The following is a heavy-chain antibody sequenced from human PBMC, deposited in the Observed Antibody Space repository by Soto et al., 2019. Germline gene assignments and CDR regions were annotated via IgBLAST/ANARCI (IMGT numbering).Heavy chain of an antibody. V-gene: IGHV1-2*02. CDR2: FSPKSGGT. D-gene: IGHD1-1*01. CDR3: GRGRSGERVVFY. J-gene: IGHJ4*02. Sequence: QVQLVQSGAEVKESGAAVKVSCKASGYTFTGYYIHWVRQAPGQGLEWVGEFSPKSGGTRYVQKFQGRVTITKDTSITTVYMEWSNLSPDDTAVYYCGRGRSGERVVFYWGQGTLVTVHS. CDR1: GYTFTGYY.